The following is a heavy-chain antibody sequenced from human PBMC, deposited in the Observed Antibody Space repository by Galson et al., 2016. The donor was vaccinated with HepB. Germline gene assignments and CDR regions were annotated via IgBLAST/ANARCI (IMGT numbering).Heavy chain of an antibody. CDR1: GDSVSSNTAA. Sequence: CAISGDSVSSNTAAWNWIRQSPSRGLEWLGRTYYRSKWFNDYEAYVKSRITINPDTSKNHFSLQLNSVTPEDTAVYYCARTKWGWFDPWGQGTLVTVSS. CDR3: ARTKWGWFDP. J-gene: IGHJ5*02. D-gene: IGHD2-8*01. V-gene: IGHV6-1*01. CDR2: TYYRSKWFN.